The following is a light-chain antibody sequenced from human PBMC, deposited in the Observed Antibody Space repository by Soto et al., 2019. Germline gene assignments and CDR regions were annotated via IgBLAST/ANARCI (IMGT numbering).Light chain of an antibody. CDR3: CSYAGNRTFV. J-gene: IGLJ3*02. CDR1: SSDVGGYNY. V-gene: IGLV2-11*01. Sequence: QSALTQPRSVSGSPGQSVTISCTGTSSDVGGYNYVSWYQQHPGKAPKLMIYDVSKRPSGVPDRFSASKSGKTASLTISGLQAEDEADYHCCSYAGNRTFVFGGGTKLTVL. CDR2: DVS.